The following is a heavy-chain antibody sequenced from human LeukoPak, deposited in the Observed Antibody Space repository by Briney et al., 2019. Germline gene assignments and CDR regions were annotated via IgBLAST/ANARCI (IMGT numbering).Heavy chain of an antibody. D-gene: IGHD6-13*01. CDR1: GGTFSSYA. J-gene: IGHJ1*01. Sequence: SVKVSCKASGGTFSSYAISWVQQAPGQGLEWMGGIIPIFGTANYAQKFQGRVTITADESTSTAYMELSSLRSEDTAVYYCARSIAAAGRGGTEYFQHWGQGTLVTVSS. CDR2: IIPIFGTA. CDR3: ARSIAAAGRGGTEYFQH. V-gene: IGHV1-69*13.